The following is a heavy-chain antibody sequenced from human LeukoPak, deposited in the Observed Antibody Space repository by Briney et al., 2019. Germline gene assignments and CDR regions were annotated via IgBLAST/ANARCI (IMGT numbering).Heavy chain of an antibody. CDR3: AKGPYGPGAFDI. J-gene: IGHJ3*02. D-gene: IGHD3-10*01. Sequence: GGSLSLSCAASGFTFSSSVMSWVRQAPGKGLKWVSDIGGSRGTTNYADSVKGRFTISRDNSKNTLYLQMNSLRAEDTAVYYCAKGPYGPGAFDIWGQGTMVTVSS. CDR1: GFTFSSSV. CDR2: IGGSRGTT. V-gene: IGHV3-23*01.